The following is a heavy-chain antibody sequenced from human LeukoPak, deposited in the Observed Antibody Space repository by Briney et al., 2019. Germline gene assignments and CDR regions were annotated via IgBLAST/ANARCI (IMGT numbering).Heavy chain of an antibody. CDR1: GGSISSSSYY. D-gene: IGHD4-17*01. J-gene: IGHJ5*02. V-gene: IGHV4-31*03. CDR3: ARATFYGDYPWFDP. CDR2: IYYSGST. Sequence: PSETLSLTCTVSGGSISSSSYYWGWIRQHPGKGLEWIGYIYYSGSTYYNPSLKSRVTISVDTSKNQFSLKLSSVTAADTAVYYCARATFYGDYPWFDPWGQGTLVTVSS.